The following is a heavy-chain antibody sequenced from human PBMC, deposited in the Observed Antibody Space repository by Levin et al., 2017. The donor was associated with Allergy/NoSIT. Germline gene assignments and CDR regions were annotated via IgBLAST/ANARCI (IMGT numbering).Heavy chain of an antibody. Sequence: GESLKISCKASGYTFRNYGISWVRQAPGRGLEWLGWISTDTGNRHYAQNLQGRVTMTTDTSTDTAHLELRSLRSDDTAIYFCARLVVGAKGWVGPWGQGTPVTVSS. V-gene: IGHV1-18*01. D-gene: IGHD2-21*01. CDR2: ISTDTGNR. J-gene: IGHJ5*02. CDR3: ARLVVGAKGWVGP. CDR1: GYTFRNYG.